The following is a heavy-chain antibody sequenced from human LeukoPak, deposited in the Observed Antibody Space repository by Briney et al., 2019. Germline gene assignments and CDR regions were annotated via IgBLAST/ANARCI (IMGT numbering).Heavy chain of an antibody. V-gene: IGHV4-59*01. CDR3: ARSGGRDGYNFDY. J-gene: IGHJ4*02. CDR1: GASISSYD. CDR2: ISYSGST. Sequence: SETLSLTCTVSGASISSYDWSWIRQPPGKGLEWIGYISYSGSTNYNPSLKPRVTISVDTSNNQFSLKLSSVTAADTAVYYCARSGGRDGYNFDYWGQGTLVTVSS. D-gene: IGHD5-24*01.